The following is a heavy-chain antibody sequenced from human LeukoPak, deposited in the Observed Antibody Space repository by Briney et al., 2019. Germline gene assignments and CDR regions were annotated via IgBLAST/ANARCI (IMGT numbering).Heavy chain of an antibody. Sequence: GGSLRLSCSASGFTFSNYAMSWVRRAPGKGLEWVSGITSSGGSTNYADSVKGRFTISRDNSKNTLYLQMNSLRAEDTAVYYCARAREHIYGYCDYWGQGTLVTVPS. CDR3: ARAREHIYGYCDY. D-gene: IGHD5-18*01. CDR1: GFTFSNYA. V-gene: IGHV3-23*01. J-gene: IGHJ4*02. CDR2: ITSSGGST.